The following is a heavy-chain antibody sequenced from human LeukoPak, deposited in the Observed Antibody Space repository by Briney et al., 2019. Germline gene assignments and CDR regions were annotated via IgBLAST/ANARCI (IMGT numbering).Heavy chain of an antibody. CDR2: IYYSGST. D-gene: IGHD1-1*01. J-gene: IGHJ4*02. CDR3: ARETKTTRFVFDY. CDR1: GASVSSSNYY. V-gene: IGHV4-61*01. Sequence: SETLSLTCTVSGASVSSSNYYWSWIRQPPGKGLEWIGYIYYSGSTNYNPSLKSRVTISVDTSKNQFSLKLRSVTAADTAVYYCARETKTTRFVFDYWGQGTLVTVSS.